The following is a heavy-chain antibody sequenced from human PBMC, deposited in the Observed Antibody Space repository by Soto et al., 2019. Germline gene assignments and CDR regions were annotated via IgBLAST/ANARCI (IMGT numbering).Heavy chain of an antibody. Sequence: PSETLSLTCTVSGGSISSGDSYWCWIRQTPGKGLKWLGCVYYSGTTYYNPSLKSRVTISVDTSKNHFSLKLSSVTAADTAVYYCARHLGEGYFDYWGQGTLVTVSS. V-gene: IGHV4-39*01. J-gene: IGHJ4*02. CDR2: VYYSGTT. CDR1: GGSISSGDSY. CDR3: ARHLGEGYFDY.